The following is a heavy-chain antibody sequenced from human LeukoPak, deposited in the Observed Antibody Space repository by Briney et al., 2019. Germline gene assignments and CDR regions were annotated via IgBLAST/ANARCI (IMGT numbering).Heavy chain of an antibody. D-gene: IGHD3-3*01. J-gene: IGHJ5*02. V-gene: IGHV4-34*01. CDR2: INHSGST. CDR1: GGSFSGYY. Sequence: SETLSLTCAVYGGSFSGYYWSWIRQPRGKGLEWIGEINHSGSTNYNPSLKSRVTISVDTSKNQFSLKLSSVTAADTAVYDCARAPLYYDFWSGRRFDPWGQGTLVTVSS. CDR3: ARAPLYYDFWSGRRFDP.